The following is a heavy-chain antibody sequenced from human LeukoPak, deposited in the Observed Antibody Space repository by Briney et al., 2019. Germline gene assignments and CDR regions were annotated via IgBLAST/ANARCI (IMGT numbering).Heavy chain of an antibody. CDR1: GGSLSGYY. CDR2: IYYSGNT. CDR3: ARTPRWPRVDPDY. D-gene: IGHD4-17*01. J-gene: IGHJ4*02. Sequence: SETLSLTCTVSGGSLSGYYWSWIRQPPGKGLEWIGYIYYSGNTNYNPSLKSRVTISVDTSKNQFSLKLSSVTAADTAVYYCARTPRWPRVDPDYWGQGTLVTVSS. V-gene: IGHV4-59*01.